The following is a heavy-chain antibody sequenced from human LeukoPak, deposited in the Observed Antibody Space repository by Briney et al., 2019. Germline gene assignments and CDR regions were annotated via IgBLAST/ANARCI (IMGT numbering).Heavy chain of an antibody. CDR1: GYTFTGYY. J-gene: IGHJ4*02. Sequence: ASVKVSCKASGYTFTGYYMHWVQQAPGQGLEWMGWINPNSGGTNYAQKFQGRVTMTRDTSISTAYMELSRLRSDDTAVYYCERAVAGTTETDDYWGQGNLVTVSS. D-gene: IGHD6-19*01. CDR2: INPNSGGT. CDR3: ERAVAGTTETDDY. V-gene: IGHV1-2*02.